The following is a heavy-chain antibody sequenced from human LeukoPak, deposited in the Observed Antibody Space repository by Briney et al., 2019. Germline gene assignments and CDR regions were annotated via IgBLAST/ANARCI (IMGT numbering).Heavy chain of an antibody. V-gene: IGHV3-30*02. D-gene: IGHD6-13*01. CDR2: IRYDGSQK. CDR1: GFTFSSYG. J-gene: IGHJ4*02. CDR3: TRSSSWYSFDY. Sequence: GGSLRLSCAASGFTFSSYGMHWVRQAPGKGLEWVAFIRYDGSQKYYADSVKGRFAISRDNSKNTLYLHMNSLRADDTAVFYCTRSSSWYSFDYWGQGTLVTVSS.